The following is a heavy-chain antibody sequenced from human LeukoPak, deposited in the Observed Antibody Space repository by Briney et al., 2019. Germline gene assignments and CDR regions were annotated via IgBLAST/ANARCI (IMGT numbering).Heavy chain of an antibody. J-gene: IGHJ4*02. D-gene: IGHD1-1*01. CDR1: GVSVSSNNW. CDR2: IHYSGDI. V-gene: IGHV4-4*02. Sequence: SGTLSLTCAVYGVSVSSNNWWTWVRQPPGKGLEWIGEIHYSGDIKYTPSLKTRISLSMDTSRNRLSLTLNSATVADTAVYYCATRDETRTRMFPPDSWGQGTRVTVSS. CDR3: ATRDETRTRMFPPDS.